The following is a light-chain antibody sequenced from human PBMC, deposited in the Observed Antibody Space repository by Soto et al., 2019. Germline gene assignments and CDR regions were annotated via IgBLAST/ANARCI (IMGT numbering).Light chain of an antibody. V-gene: IGLV9-49*01. CDR1: SGYSNYK. CDR3: GADHGSGSDSV. CDR2: VGADGVVG. Sequence: QSVLTQPPSAPASLGDSVTLTCTLSSGYSNYKVDWYQQRPGKGPRFVMRVGADGVVGSKGDGIPDRFSVLGSGLNRYLTIKNIQEEDESDYHCGADHGSGSDSVFGGGTKLTVL. J-gene: IGLJ2*01.